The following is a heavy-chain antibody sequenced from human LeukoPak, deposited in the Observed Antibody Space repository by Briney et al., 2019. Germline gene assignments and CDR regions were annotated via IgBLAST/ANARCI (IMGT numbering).Heavy chain of an antibody. CDR3: AKALGSTVTTRTYFDY. Sequence: GRSLRLSCAASGFTFHDYAMHWVRQAPGKGLEWVSGLSWNAANIGCAESVRGRFTISRDNAGNSLYLQMNSLRPEDTALYYCAKALGSTVTTRTYFDYWGQGTLVTVSS. V-gene: IGHV3-9*01. D-gene: IGHD4-17*01. J-gene: IGHJ4*02. CDR2: LSWNAANI. CDR1: GFTFHDYA.